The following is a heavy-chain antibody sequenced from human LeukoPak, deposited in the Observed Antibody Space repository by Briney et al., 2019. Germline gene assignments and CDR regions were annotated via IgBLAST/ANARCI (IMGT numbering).Heavy chain of an antibody. D-gene: IGHD2-2*01. Sequence: AGGSLRLSCAASGFTFSSYGMHWVRQAPGKGLECVAFIQPDGSNKYYSDSVKGRFTISRDNSKNTLYLQMNSLRVEDTAVYYCATHCSGTSCHRDYWGQGTLVTVSS. J-gene: IGHJ4*02. CDR1: GFTFSSYG. CDR3: ATHCSGTSCHRDY. CDR2: IQPDGSNK. V-gene: IGHV3-30*02.